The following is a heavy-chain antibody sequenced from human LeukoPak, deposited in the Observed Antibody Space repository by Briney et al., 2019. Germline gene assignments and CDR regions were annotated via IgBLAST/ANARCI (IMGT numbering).Heavy chain of an antibody. V-gene: IGHV3-15*07. CDR2: IKSKADGETI. D-gene: IGHD1-20*01. Sequence: GGSLRLSCAASGFTFTNAWMNWVRQAPGKGLEWVGRIKSKADGETIDYAAPVKGRFTFSRDDSKNMLYLQMNSLKSGDTAVYYCSTLTSRGLSDSWGQGTLVTVSS. CDR3: STLTSRGLSDS. J-gene: IGHJ4*02. CDR1: GFTFTNAW.